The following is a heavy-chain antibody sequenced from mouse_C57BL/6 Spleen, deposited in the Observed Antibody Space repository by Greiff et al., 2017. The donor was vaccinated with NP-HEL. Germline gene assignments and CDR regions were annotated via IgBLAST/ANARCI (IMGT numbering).Heavy chain of an antibody. V-gene: IGHV3-6*01. Sequence: EVQLQESGPGLVKPSQSLSLTCSVTGYSITSGYYWNWIRQFPGNKLEWMGYISYDGSNNYNPSLKNRISITRDTSKNQFFLKLNSVTTEDTATYYCARPYYDYDDGFAYWGQGTLVTVSA. D-gene: IGHD2-4*01. CDR1: GYSITSGYY. CDR2: ISYDGSN. J-gene: IGHJ3*01. CDR3: ARPYYDYDDGFAY.